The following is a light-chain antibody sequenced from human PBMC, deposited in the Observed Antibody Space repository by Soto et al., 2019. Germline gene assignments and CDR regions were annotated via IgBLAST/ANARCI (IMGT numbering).Light chain of an antibody. Sequence: QSALTQPASVSGSPGQSITISCTGTSSDVGGYNYVSWYQQRPDKAPKLMIYDVNYRPSGVSDRFSGSKSGNTASLTISGLQAEDEADYYCSSYTSTMTLVFGGGTKLTVL. J-gene: IGLJ3*02. CDR3: SSYTSTMTLV. V-gene: IGLV2-14*01. CDR2: DVN. CDR1: SSDVGGYNY.